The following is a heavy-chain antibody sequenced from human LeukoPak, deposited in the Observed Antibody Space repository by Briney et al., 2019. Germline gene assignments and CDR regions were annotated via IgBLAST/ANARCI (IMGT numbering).Heavy chain of an antibody. V-gene: IGHV3-72*01. CDR3: TRVLTTDRGWYTFEF. CDR1: GFSITDHH. J-gene: IGHJ4*02. CDR2: ARNKPNSCST. D-gene: IGHD6-19*01. Sequence: GGSLRLSCAGAGFSITDHHMDWVRQAPGMGLEWVGRGPARNKPNSCSTQYATSVRGRFTISRDDSKNSLYLQISSLTTEDTAMYYCTRVLTTDRGWYTFEFWGQGVLVTVSS.